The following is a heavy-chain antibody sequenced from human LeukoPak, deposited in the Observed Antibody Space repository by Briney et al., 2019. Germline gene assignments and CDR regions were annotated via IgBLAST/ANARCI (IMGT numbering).Heavy chain of an antibody. V-gene: IGHV3-15*01. CDR3: TTGPKSSGRGFDC. D-gene: IGHD6-19*01. CDR2: IKSKTDAGTT. Sequence: GGSLRLSCAASGFTFSDAWMSWVRQTPEKGLEWVGRIKSKTDAGTTDYAAPVKGRFAISRDDSKNTLSLEMNSLKTEDTAVYYCTTGPKSSGRGFDCWGQGALVTVSS. J-gene: IGHJ4*02. CDR1: GFTFSDAW.